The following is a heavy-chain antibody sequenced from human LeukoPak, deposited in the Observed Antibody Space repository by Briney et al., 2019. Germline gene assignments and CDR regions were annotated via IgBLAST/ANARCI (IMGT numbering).Heavy chain of an antibody. D-gene: IGHD2-21*01. J-gene: IGHJ3*02. CDR2: IRDDGGDT. Sequence: GGSLRLSCAASGFTFSGYWMSWVRQAPGKGLEWVANIRDDGGDTYYLDSVKGRFTISRDNAKNSVDLQMNSLRAEDTALYYCARTVEEVGGYSDVYDIWGQGTMVTVSS. CDR1: GFTFSGYW. CDR3: ARTVEEVGGYSDVYDI. V-gene: IGHV3-7*01.